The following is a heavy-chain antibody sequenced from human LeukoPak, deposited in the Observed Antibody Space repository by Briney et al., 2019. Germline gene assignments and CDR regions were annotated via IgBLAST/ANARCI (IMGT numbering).Heavy chain of an antibody. CDR3: AREAPGYCSGDNCYSQSFFDY. J-gene: IGHJ4*02. CDR1: GGSFSGYY. CDR2: INHSGST. Sequence: PSETLSLTCAVYGGSFSGYYWSWIRQPPGKGLEWIGEINHSGSTNYNPSLKSRVTISVDKSKNQFSLKLSSVTAADTAVYYCAREAPGYCSGDNCYSQSFFDYWGQGTLVTVSS. D-gene: IGHD2-15*01. V-gene: IGHV4-34*01.